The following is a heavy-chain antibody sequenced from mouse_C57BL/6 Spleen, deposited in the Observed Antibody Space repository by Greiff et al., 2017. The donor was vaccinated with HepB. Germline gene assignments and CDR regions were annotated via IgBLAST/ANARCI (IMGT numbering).Heavy chain of an antibody. Sequence: SGAELVRPGASVKLSCKASGYTFTDYYINWVKQRPGQGLEWIARIYPGSGNTYYNEKFKGKATLTAEKSSSTAYMQLSSLTSEDSAVYFCARDYGSSHFDYWGQGTTLTVSS. J-gene: IGHJ2*01. CDR3: ARDYGSSHFDY. D-gene: IGHD1-1*01. CDR1: GYTFTDYY. V-gene: IGHV1-76*01. CDR2: IYPGSGNT.